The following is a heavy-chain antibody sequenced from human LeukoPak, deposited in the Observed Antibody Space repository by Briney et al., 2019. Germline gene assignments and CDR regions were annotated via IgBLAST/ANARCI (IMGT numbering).Heavy chain of an antibody. D-gene: IGHD3-22*01. CDR1: GEPFSGYY. CDR3: ARGVARTYYSDTSGYAAADY. CDR2: IDHSGST. J-gene: IGHJ4*02. V-gene: IGHV4-34*01. Sequence: PSETLSLTCAVYGEPFSGYYWSWIRQPPGKGLEWIGEIDHSGSTNYNPSLKSRVTISVDTSKNQFSLKLSSVTAADTAVYYCARGVARTYYSDTSGYAAADYWGQGTLVTVSS.